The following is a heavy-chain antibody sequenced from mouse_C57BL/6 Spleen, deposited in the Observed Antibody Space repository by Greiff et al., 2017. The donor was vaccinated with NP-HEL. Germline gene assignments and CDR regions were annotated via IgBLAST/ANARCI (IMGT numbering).Heavy chain of an antibody. D-gene: IGHD1-1*01. CDR3: ALITTVVAHYAMDY. CDR1: GYTFTSYW. CDR2: IYPGSGST. J-gene: IGHJ4*01. Sequence: VQLQQPGAELVKPGASVKMSCKASGYTFTSYWITWVKQRPGQGLEWIGDIYPGSGSTNYNEKFKSKATLTVDTSSNTAYMQLSSLTSTDSAVYYCALITTVVAHYAMDYWGQGTSVTVSS. V-gene: IGHV1-55*01.